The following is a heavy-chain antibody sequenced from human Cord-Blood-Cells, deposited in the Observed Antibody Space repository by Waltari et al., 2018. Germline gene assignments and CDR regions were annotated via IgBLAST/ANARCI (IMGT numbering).Heavy chain of an antibody. CDR3: ARLTGVLDAFDI. CDR2: INHRGST. J-gene: IGHJ3*02. D-gene: IGHD7-27*01. V-gene: IGHV4-34*01. Sequence: QVQLQQWGAGLLKPSETLSLTCAVYGGSFSGYYWSWIRQPPGKGLEWIGEINHRGSTNYNPSLKSRVTISVDTSKNQFSLKLSSVTAADTAVYYCARLTGVLDAFDIWGQGTMVTVSS. CDR1: GGSFSGYY.